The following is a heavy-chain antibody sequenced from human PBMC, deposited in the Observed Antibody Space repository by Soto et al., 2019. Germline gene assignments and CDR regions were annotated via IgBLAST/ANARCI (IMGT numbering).Heavy chain of an antibody. D-gene: IGHD2-2*01. CDR2: IYYSGST. Sequence: LSLTCTVSGGSISSGGYYWSWIRQHPGKGLEWIGYIYYSGSTYYNPSLKSRVTISVDTSKNQFSLKLSSVTAADTAVYYCAISTDIVVVPAATDWYFDLRGRGTLVTVSS. V-gene: IGHV4-31*03. CDR3: AISTDIVVVPAATDWYFDL. J-gene: IGHJ2*01. CDR1: GGSISSGGYY.